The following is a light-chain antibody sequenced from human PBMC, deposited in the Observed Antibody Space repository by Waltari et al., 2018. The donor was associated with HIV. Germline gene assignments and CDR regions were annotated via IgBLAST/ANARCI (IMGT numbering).Light chain of an antibody. CDR2: RNN. J-gene: IGLJ2*01. CDR3: AAWDENLSGRVV. Sequence: QSVLTQPPSASGTPGQRVTISCSGTSSNSGTTDIYWYQQLPGTAPKLLSYRNNQRPAGVPDRCSGSKSGTSVFLAISGLRSEDEADYYCAAWDENLSGRVVFGGGTKLTVL. V-gene: IGLV1-47*01. CDR1: SSNSGTTD.